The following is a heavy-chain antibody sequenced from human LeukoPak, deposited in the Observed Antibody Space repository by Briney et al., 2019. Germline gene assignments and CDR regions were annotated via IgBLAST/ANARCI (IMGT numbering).Heavy chain of an antibody. CDR3: ARTDDFWSGDDADY. Sequence: ASVKVSCKASGYTFTSYDINWVRQATGQGLEWMGWMNPNSGNTGHAQKFQGRVTMTRNTSISTAYMELSSLRSEDTAVYYCARTDDFWSGDDADYWGQGTLVTVSS. V-gene: IGHV1-8*01. J-gene: IGHJ4*02. CDR1: GYTFTSYD. CDR2: MNPNSGNT. D-gene: IGHD3-3*01.